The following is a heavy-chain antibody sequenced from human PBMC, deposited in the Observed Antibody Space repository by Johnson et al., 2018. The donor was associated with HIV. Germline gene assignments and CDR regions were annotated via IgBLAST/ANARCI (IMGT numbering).Heavy chain of an antibody. CDR1: GFIVGANY. V-gene: IGHV3-53*01. CDR2: IYSGGST. CDR3: ARTRSGTYPYSAAFDV. Sequence: VQLVESGGGLIQPGGSLRLTCAASGFIVGANYMSWVRQAPGKGLEWVSVIYSGGSTYYADSVEGRFTISRENATNSLYLQINTLKVGDTAMYYCARTRSGTYPYSAAFDVWGQGTMVTVSS. J-gene: IGHJ3*01. D-gene: IGHD1-26*01.